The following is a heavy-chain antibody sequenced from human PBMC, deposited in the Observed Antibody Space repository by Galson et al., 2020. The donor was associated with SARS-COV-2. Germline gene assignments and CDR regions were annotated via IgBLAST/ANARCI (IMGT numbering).Heavy chain of an antibody. CDR3: AKESKGYFDY. CDR1: GFTFSSYG. Sequence: QSGGSLRLSCAAPGFTFSSYGMHWVRPAPGKGLEWVAFIRYDGSNKYYADSVKGRFTISRDNSKHTLYLQMNSLRAEDTAVYYCAKESKGYFDYWGQGTLVTVSS. J-gene: IGHJ4*02. CDR2: IRYDGSNK. V-gene: IGHV3-30*02.